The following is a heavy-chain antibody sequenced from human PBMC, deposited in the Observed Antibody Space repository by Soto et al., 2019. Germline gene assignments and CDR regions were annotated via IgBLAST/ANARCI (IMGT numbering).Heavy chain of an antibody. V-gene: IGHV3-23*01. J-gene: IGHJ6*02. CDR1: GFTFSNYG. D-gene: IGHD2-21*02. Sequence: GGSLRLSCAASGFTFSNYGMNWVRQVPGKGLEWVSAISGSGGRAFYADSVKGRFTISRDNSKNTLYLQMNSLRVEDTAVYYCASPTGSVTPDYYGMDVWGQGTTVTVSS. CDR3: ASPTGSVTPDYYGMDV. CDR2: ISGSGGRA.